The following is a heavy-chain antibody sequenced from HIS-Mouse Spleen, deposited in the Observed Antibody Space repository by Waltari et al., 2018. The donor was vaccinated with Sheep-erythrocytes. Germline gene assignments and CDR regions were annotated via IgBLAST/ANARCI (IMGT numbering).Heavy chain of an antibody. V-gene: IGHV3-21*01. D-gene: IGHD1-26*01. CDR3: ARVASGATFDY. CDR1: GFTFSSYS. CDR2: ISSSRSYE. Sequence: EVQLVESGGGLVKPGGSLRLSCAASGFTFSSYSMNWVRQAPGKGREWVSSISSSRSYEYYADSVKGRFTISRDNAKNSLYLQMNSLRAEDTAVYYCARVASGATFDYWGQGTLVTVSS. J-gene: IGHJ4*02.